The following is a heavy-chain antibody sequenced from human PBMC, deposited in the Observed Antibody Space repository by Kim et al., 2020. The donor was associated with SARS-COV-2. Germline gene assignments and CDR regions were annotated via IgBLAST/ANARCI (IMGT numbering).Heavy chain of an antibody. CDR1: GFTFGGFA. D-gene: IGHD1-1*01. CDR3: ARGTQIFDY. CDR2: SRRKTHGEPT. V-gene: IGHV3-49*04. J-gene: IGHJ4*02. Sequence: GGSLRLSCSASGFTFGGFAMSWVRQAPGKGLEWVGFSRRKTHGEPTQYAASVNGRFIISRDDYKSIAYLQMNSLKTEDTAVYFCARGTQIFDYWGQGTLVTVSS.